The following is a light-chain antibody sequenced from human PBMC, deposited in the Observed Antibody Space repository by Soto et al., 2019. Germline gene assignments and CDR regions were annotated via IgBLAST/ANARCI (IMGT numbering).Light chain of an antibody. CDR3: QQYNNWRT. V-gene: IGKV3-15*01. CDR2: GAS. Sequence: EVVLTQSPGTLSLSRGERATLSCRASQSVSSNLAWYQQKPGQAPRLLIYGASTRATGIPARFSGSGSGTEFTLTISSLQSEDFAVYYCQQYNNWRTFGQGTKVDTK. J-gene: IGKJ1*01. CDR1: QSVSSN.